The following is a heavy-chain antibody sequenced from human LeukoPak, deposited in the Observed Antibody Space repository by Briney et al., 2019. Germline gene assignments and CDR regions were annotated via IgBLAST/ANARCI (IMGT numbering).Heavy chain of an antibody. CDR2: INHRGST. J-gene: IGHJ4*02. D-gene: IGHD2-21*02. CDR3: ARRAFWRVTANFDY. Sequence: SETLSLTCAVYGGSFSGYYWSWIRQPPGKGLEWIGEINHRGSTNYNPSLKSRVTISVDTSKNQFPLKLSSVTAADTAVYYCARRAFWRVTANFDYWGQGTLVTVSS. V-gene: IGHV4-34*01. CDR1: GGSFSGYY.